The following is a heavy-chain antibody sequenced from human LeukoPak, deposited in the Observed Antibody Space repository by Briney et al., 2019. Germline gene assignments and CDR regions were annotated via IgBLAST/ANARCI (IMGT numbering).Heavy chain of an antibody. CDR2: INPSGTT. D-gene: IGHD3-22*01. V-gene: IGHV4-34*01. J-gene: IGHJ4*02. CDR3: ASLGREYYDSSEYYFDY. CDR1: GGSLSGYY. Sequence: PSETLSLTCAVYGGSLSGYYWSWIRQPPGEGLEWIGEINPSGTTNYNPSLKSRVTISEDTSKNQFSLKLSSVTAADTAVYYCASLGREYYDSSEYYFDYWGQGTLVTVSS.